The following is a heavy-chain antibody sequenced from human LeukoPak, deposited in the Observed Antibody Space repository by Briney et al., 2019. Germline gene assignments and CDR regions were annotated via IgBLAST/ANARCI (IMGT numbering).Heavy chain of an antibody. CDR3: ARDRGGYTYSHDY. D-gene: IGHD5-18*01. J-gene: IGHJ4*02. CDR1: GGSISSSSYY. Sequence: SETLSLTCTVSGGSISSSSYYWGWIRQPPGKGLEWIGSIYYSGSTNYNPSLKSRVTISVDTSKNQFSLKLSSVTAADTAVCYCARDRGGYTYSHDYWGQGTLVTVSS. V-gene: IGHV4-39*07. CDR2: IYYSGST.